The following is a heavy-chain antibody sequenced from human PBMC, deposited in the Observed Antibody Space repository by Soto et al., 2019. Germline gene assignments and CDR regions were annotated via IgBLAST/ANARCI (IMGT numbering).Heavy chain of an antibody. D-gene: IGHD3-16*02. CDR3: ARGRSRPDF. J-gene: IGHJ4*02. Sequence: QVQLQESGPGLVKPSETLSLTCTVSGGSVSSGSYYWSWIRQPPGKGLEWIGCVYYSGSTTYNPSLKSRVTISIDTPKNQFSLKLSSVAAADTAVYYCARGRSRPDFWGQGTLVTVSS. V-gene: IGHV4-61*01. CDR1: GGSVSSGSYY. CDR2: VYYSGST.